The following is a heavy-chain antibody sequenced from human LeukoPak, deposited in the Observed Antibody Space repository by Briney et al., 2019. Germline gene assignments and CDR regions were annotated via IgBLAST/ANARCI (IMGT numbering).Heavy chain of an antibody. CDR2: IYYSGST. CDR1: GGSISNYY. J-gene: IGHJ5*02. CDR3: ARGVVAVHWFDP. V-gene: IGHV4-59*01. Sequence: SETLSLTCTVSGGSISNYYWSWIRQPPGKGLEWIGYIYYSGSTNYNPSLKSRVTISVDTSKNQFSLKLSSVTATDTAVYYCARGVVAVHWFDPWGQGTLVTVSS. D-gene: IGHD2-15*01.